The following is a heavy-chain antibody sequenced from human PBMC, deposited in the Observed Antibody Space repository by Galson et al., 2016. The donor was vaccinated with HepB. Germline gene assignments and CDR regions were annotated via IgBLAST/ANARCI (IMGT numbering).Heavy chain of an antibody. CDR1: GFSFGSSA. J-gene: IGHJ4*02. V-gene: IGHV3-30*04. CDR3: ARDGYYYGSGSYGAATY. CDR2: ISYHGSNK. Sequence: SLRLSCAASGFSFGSSAMHWVRQAPGKGLEWVAVISYHGSNKYYVDSVKGRFTISRDNSKNTLYLQMNSLRVEDTAMYYCARDGYYYGSGSYGAATYWGQGTPVTVSS. D-gene: IGHD3-10*01.